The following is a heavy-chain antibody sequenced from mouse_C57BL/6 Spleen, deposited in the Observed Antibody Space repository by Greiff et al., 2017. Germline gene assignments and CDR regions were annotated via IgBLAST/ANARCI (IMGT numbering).Heavy chain of an antibody. V-gene: IGHV1-53*01. CDR3: AKMDSSGPAWFAY. D-gene: IGHD3-2*02. CDR2: INPSNGGT. J-gene: IGHJ3*01. CDR1: GYTFTSYW. Sequence: QVHVKQPGTELVKPGASVKLSCKASGYTFTSYWMHWVKQRPGQGLEWIGNINPSNGGTNYNEKFKSKATLTVDKSSSTAYMQLSSLTSEDSAVYYCAKMDSSGPAWFAYWGQGTLVTVSA.